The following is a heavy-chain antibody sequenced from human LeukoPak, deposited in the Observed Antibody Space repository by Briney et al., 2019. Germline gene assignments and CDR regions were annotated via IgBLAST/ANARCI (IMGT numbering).Heavy chain of an antibody. D-gene: IGHD1-26*01. CDR1: GFTFSSYW. V-gene: IGHV3-7*01. J-gene: IGHJ4*02. CDR3: ARDKEVGATLLDC. Sequence: GGSLRLSCAASGFTFSSYWMSWVRQAPGKGLELVATINHYGSENYYLESVKGRFTISRDNAKHSLYLQIDSLRAEDTAVFYCARDKEVGATLLDCWGQGTLVTVSS. CDR2: INHYGSEN.